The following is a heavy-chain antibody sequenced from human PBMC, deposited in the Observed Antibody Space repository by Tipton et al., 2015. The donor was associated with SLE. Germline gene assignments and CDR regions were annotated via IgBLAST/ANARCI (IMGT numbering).Heavy chain of an antibody. J-gene: IGHJ3*02. D-gene: IGHD5-12*01. Sequence: DSVKGRFTISRDNANNSVFLQMNSLRAEDTAVYYCAKDRGRSGYVLPDAFDIWGQGTMVTVSS. V-gene: IGHV3-7*01. CDR3: AKDRGRSGYVLPDAFDI.